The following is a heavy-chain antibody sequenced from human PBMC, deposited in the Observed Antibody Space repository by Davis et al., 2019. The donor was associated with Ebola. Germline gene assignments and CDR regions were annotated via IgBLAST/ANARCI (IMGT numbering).Heavy chain of an antibody. CDR1: GYTFPTYW. V-gene: IGHV5-51*01. D-gene: IGHD1-26*01. CDR3: ARDLSLYGRSGWFDP. J-gene: IGHJ5*02. Sequence: GESLKIPCKGSGYTFPTYWISWVRQRPGKGLEWMGVIYSGDSDTRYSPSFDGLVAMSVDRSNGTAYLHWKSLKASDTAIYYCARDLSLYGRSGWFDPWGLGTLVTVSS. CDR2: IYSGDSDT.